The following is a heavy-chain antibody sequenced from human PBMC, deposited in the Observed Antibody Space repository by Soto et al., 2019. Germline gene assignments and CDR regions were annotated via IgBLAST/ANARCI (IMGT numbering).Heavy chain of an antibody. CDR1: GFTFADYA. CDR2: IRSKASGGTV. D-gene: IGHD3-16*01. Sequence: EVQLVESGGDLVQPGRSLRLSCTTSGFTFADYAVSWLRQAPGKGLEWVSFIRSKASGGTVEYAASVKGRFTMSRDDSKSTPYLQMTSLKTEDTAVYYCTRWLLGVRAFEIWGQGTMVTFSS. V-gene: IGHV3-49*03. J-gene: IGHJ3*02. CDR3: TRWLLGVRAFEI.